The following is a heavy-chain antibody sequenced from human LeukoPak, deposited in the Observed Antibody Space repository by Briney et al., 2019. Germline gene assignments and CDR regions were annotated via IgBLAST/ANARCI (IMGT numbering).Heavy chain of an antibody. J-gene: IGHJ4*02. CDR1: GGSISSSSYY. Sequence: PSETLSLTCTVSGGSISSSSYYWGWIRQPPGKGLEWIGRIYTSGSTNYNPSLKSRVTISVDTSKNQFSLKLSSVTAADTAVYYCARGWRSDYWGQGTLVTVSS. V-gene: IGHV4-39*07. CDR2: IYTSGST. CDR3: ARGWRSDY. D-gene: IGHD2-15*01.